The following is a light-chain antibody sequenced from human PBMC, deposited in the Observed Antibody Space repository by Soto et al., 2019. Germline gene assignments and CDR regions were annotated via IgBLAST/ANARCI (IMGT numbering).Light chain of an antibody. Sequence: ETFMTQSPATLSESPGERATLSCRASQSVGSSLAWYQQKPGQAPRLLIYGASTRATGIPARFSGSGSGTEFTLTISSLQSEDSAVYYCQQYNDLPPYTFGQGTKLEIK. CDR3: QQYNDLPPYT. CDR2: GAS. CDR1: QSVGSS. J-gene: IGKJ2*01. V-gene: IGKV3-15*01.